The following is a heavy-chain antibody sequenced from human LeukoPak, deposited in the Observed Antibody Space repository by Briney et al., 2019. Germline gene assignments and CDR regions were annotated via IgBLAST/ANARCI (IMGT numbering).Heavy chain of an antibody. V-gene: IGHV4-38-2*02. D-gene: IGHD6-19*01. CDR1: GYSISSGYH. Sequence: SETLSLTCAVSGYSISSGYHWGWIRQSPGKGLEWTGSINHSGSTYYNPSLKGRVTISLDTSKNQFSLKLSSVTAADTAVYYCARDPGGSSGWYFDYWGQGTLVTVSS. J-gene: IGHJ4*02. CDR2: INHSGST. CDR3: ARDPGGSSGWYFDY.